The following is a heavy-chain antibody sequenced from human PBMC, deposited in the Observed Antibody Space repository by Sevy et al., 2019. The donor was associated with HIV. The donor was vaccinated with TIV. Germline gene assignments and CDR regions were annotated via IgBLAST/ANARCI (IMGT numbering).Heavy chain of an antibody. CDR2: IGTAGDT. D-gene: IGHD1-26*01. J-gene: IGHJ3*02. CDR1: GFTFSRYD. Sequence: GGSLRLSCAASGFTFSRYDMHWVRQATGKGLGWVSSIGTAGDTYYPGSVKGRFTISRENAKKSLYLQMNSLRAGDTAVYYCARGTRYSGSYYLGDDAFDIWGQGTMVTVSS. V-gene: IGHV3-13*01. CDR3: ARGTRYSGSYYLGDDAFDI.